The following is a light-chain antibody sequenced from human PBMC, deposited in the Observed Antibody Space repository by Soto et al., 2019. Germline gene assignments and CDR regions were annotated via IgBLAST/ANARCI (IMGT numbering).Light chain of an antibody. J-gene: IGKJ1*01. Sequence: EIVLTQSPGTVSLSPGERATLSCRASQSVRDNYLAWYQQKPGQAPSLLIFDTSSRATGIPDRFSGSGSGTDFTLTISRLEPEDFAVYYCQQYGTSPRTFGHGTKVDIK. CDR1: QSVRDNY. CDR2: DTS. CDR3: QQYGTSPRT. V-gene: IGKV3-20*01.